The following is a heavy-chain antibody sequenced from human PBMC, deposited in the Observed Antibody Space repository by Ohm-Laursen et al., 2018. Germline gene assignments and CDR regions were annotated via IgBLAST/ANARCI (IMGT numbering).Heavy chain of an antibody. CDR3: ARWGANTYFDY. J-gene: IGHJ4*02. Sequence: TLSLTCAVYGGSFSGYYWSWIRQPPGKGLEWIGEINHSGSTDYNPSLKSRVTISVDTSKNQFSLKLSSVTAADTAVYYCARWGANTYFDYWGQGTLVTVSS. V-gene: IGHV4-34*01. CDR1: GGSFSGYY. D-gene: IGHD3-16*01. CDR2: INHSGST.